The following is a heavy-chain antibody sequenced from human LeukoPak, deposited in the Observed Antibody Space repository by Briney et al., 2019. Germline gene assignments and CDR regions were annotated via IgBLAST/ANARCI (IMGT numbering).Heavy chain of an antibody. V-gene: IGHV4-34*01. J-gene: IGHJ4*02. CDR1: GGSFSGYY. CDR3: ARLGVGAFGY. D-gene: IGHD1-26*01. Sequence: SETLSLTCAVYGGSFSGYYWSWIRQPPGKGLEWIGEINHSGSTNYNPSLKSRVTVSVDTSKNQFSLKLSSVTAADTAVYYCARLGVGAFGYWGQGTLVTVSS. CDR2: INHSGST.